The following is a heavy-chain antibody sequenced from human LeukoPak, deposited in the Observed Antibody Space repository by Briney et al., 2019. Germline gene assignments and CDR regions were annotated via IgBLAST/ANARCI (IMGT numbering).Heavy chain of an antibody. CDR2: IHYSGST. J-gene: IGHJ6*02. CDR3: AKFGLYYNMDV. Sequence: SETLSLTCAVSGGSISGFYWTWIRQPPGKGLEFIGQIHYSGSTDYNPSLKSRITMSVDASKNQFFLSLNSVTAADTAVYYCAKFGLYYNMDVWGQGTTVTVSS. CDR1: GGSISGFY. D-gene: IGHD3-16*01. V-gene: IGHV4-59*03.